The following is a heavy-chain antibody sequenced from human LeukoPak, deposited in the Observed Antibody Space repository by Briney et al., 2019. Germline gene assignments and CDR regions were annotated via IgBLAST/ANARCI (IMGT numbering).Heavy chain of an antibody. J-gene: IGHJ6*02. Sequence: PGGSLRLSCAASGFTFSDYYMSWIRQAPGKGLEWVSYISSSGSTIYYADSVKGRFTISRDKAKNSLYLQMNSLRAEDTAVYYCARDGLRFSNYYGMDVWGQGTTVTVSS. V-gene: IGHV3-11*01. CDR3: ARDGLRFSNYYGMDV. CDR1: GFTFSDYY. D-gene: IGHD3-3*01. CDR2: ISSSGSTI.